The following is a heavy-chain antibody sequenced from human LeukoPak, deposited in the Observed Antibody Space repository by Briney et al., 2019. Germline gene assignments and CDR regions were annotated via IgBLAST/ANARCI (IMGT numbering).Heavy chain of an antibody. Sequence: GRSLRLSCAVPGFTFSTYLMHWVRQAPGRGLEGVALISYDGSNKYYADSVKGRFTISRDNSKNTLYLQMNSLRAEDTAVYYCARGGFLGAGTGGDHFDYWGQGTLVTVSS. CDR3: ARGGFLGAGTGGDHFDY. V-gene: IGHV3-30*04. CDR2: ISYDGSNK. J-gene: IGHJ4*02. D-gene: IGHD6-13*01. CDR1: GFTFSTYL.